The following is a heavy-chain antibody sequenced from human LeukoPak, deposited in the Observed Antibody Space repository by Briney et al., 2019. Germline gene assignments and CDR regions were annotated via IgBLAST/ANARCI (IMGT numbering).Heavy chain of an antibody. J-gene: IGHJ6*02. D-gene: IGHD2/OR15-2a*01. Sequence: YPSETLSLTCTVSGGSISSYYWSWIRQPPGKGLEWIGYIYYSGSTNYNPSLKSRVTISVDTSKNQFSLKLSSVTAADTAVYYCARTLRPTSSYYYGMDVWGQGTTVTVSS. CDR2: IYYSGST. CDR1: GGSISSYY. CDR3: ARTLRPTSSYYYGMDV. V-gene: IGHV4-59*08.